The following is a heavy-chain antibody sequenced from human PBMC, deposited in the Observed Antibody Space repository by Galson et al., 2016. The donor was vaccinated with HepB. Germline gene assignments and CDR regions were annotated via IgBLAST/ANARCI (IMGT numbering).Heavy chain of an antibody. CDR1: GYTFAAYS. V-gene: IGHV1-2*04. D-gene: IGHD3-16*02. CDR3: ARSPYDYVWGSDRYTAAAFDV. J-gene: IGHJ3*01. CDR2: INPNSGAT. Sequence: SVKVSCKASGYTFAAYSIHWVRQVPGQGLEWMGRINPNSGATNYAPKFQGLVTMTSDTPISTAYMELYSLRSDDTALYFCARSPYDYVWGSDRYTAAAFDVWGQGTEVTVSS.